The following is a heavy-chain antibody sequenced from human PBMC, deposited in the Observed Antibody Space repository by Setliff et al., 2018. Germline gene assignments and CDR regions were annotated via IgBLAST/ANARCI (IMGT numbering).Heavy chain of an antibody. D-gene: IGHD3-16*01. CDR1: GFFFRSYE. V-gene: IGHV3-48*03. CDR3: ARSINGYQQQYDF. J-gene: IGHJ4*02. CDR2: INSGGTKI. Sequence: GSLRLSCAASGFFFRSYEMNWVRQTPGKGLEWVSYINSGGTKIYYADSVEGRFTISRDNGKNSLFLQMNSVRAEDTAVYYCARSINGYQQQYDFWGQGALVTVSS.